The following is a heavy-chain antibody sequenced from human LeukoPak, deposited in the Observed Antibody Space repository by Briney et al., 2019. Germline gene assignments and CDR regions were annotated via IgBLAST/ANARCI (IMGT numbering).Heavy chain of an antibody. CDR3: ARGSTYYHDSRSSSNWFDP. Sequence: SETLSLTCTVSGGSISSGGHYWTWIRQHPGKGLEWIGYIYYSGNTYYTPSLESRVTMSVDTSKNQFSLKLSSVTAADTAVYYCARGSTYYHDSRSSSNWFDPWGQGTVVTVSS. J-gene: IGHJ5*02. D-gene: IGHD3-10*01. CDR1: GGSISSGGHY. V-gene: IGHV4-31*03. CDR2: IYYSGNT.